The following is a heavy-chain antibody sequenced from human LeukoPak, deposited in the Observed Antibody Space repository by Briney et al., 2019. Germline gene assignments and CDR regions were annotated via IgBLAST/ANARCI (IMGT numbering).Heavy chain of an antibody. V-gene: IGHV3-15*01. CDR1: GFAFTNAW. CDR2: IRSKADGGTA. CDR3: ATDYYYDRGGYNYDDY. Sequence: SGGSLRLSCAASGFAFTNAWMTWVRQAPGKGLEWVGRIRSKADGGTANYAEPVKGRFTISRDDSQNTVYLQMNSLKIADTAVYYCATDYYYDRGGYNYDDYWGQGTLVSVTS. J-gene: IGHJ4*02. D-gene: IGHD3-22*01.